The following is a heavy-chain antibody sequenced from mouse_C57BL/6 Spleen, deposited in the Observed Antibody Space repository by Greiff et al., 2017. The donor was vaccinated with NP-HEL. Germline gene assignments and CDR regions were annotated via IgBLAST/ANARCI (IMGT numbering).Heavy chain of an antibody. CDR2: IHPSDSDT. CDR1: GYTFTSYW. Sequence: VQLQQSGAELVKPGASVKVSCKASGYTFTSYWMHWVKQRPGQGLEWIGRIHPSDSDTNYNQKFKGKATLTVDKSSSTAYMELRSLTSEDSAVYYCAREGDSSGYDFAYWGQGTLVTVSA. J-gene: IGHJ3*01. CDR3: AREGDSSGYDFAY. D-gene: IGHD3-2*02. V-gene: IGHV1-74*01.